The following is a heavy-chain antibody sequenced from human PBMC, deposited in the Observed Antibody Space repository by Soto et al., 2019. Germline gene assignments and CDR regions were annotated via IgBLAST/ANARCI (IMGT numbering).Heavy chain of an antibody. CDR3: ARHPLGYSYGYNWFDP. CDR2: IYPGDSDT. D-gene: IGHD5-18*01. V-gene: IGHV5-51*01. Sequence: PGESLKTSCKGSGYSFTSYWIGWVRQMPGKGLEWMGIIYPGDSDTRYSPSFQGQVTISADKSISTAYLQWSSLKASDTAMYYCARHPLGYSYGYNWFDPWGQGTLVTVSS. CDR1: GYSFTSYW. J-gene: IGHJ5*02.